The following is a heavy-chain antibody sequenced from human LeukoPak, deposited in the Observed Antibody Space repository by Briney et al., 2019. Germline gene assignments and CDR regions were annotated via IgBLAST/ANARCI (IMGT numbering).Heavy chain of an antibody. D-gene: IGHD1-26*01. J-gene: IGHJ5*02. V-gene: IGHV1-46*01. Sequence: ASVKVSCKASGGTFSSYTISWVRQAHGQGLEWMGIINPSGGSTSYAQKFQGRVTMTRDTSTSTVYMELSSLRSEDTAVYYCARVTLVGAYNWFDPWGQGTLVTVSS. CDR1: GGTFSSYT. CDR2: INPSGGST. CDR3: ARVTLVGAYNWFDP.